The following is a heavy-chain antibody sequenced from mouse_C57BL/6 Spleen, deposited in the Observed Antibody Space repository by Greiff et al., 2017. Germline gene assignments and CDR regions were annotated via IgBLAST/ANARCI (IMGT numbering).Heavy chain of an antibody. CDR2: IWSDGFT. CDR1: GFSLTSYA. J-gene: IGHJ1*03. V-gene: IGHV2-6-1*01. CDR3: ARHSGNYDWYFDV. Sequence: QVQLKESGPGLVAPSQSLSITCTVSGFSLTSYAIHWVRQPPGKGLEWLVVIWSDGFTTYNSVLKSRLSISKDNSKSQVFLKMNSLQTDDTAMYYCARHSGNYDWYFDVWGTGTTVTVSS. D-gene: IGHD2-1*01.